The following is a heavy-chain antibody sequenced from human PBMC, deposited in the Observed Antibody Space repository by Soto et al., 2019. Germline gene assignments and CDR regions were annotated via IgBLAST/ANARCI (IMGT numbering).Heavy chain of an antibody. J-gene: IGHJ4*02. CDR2: IYYSGST. Sequence: PSETLSLTCTVSGGSISSGGYYWSWIRQHPGKGLEWIGYIYYSGSTYYNPSLKSRVTISVDTSKNQFSLKLSSVTAADTAVYYCARTVPAYYDILTGYLRYYFDYWGQGTLVTVS. D-gene: IGHD3-9*01. V-gene: IGHV4-31*03. CDR3: ARTVPAYYDILTGYLRYYFDY. CDR1: GGSISSGGYY.